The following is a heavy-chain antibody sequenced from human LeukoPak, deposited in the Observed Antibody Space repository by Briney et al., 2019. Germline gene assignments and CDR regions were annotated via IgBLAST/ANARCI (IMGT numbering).Heavy chain of an antibody. CDR2: ISSSSSYI. CDR3: ARQSFVTMIVVVTWGPFDY. J-gene: IGHJ4*02. D-gene: IGHD3-22*01. Sequence: GGSLRLSCAASGFTFSSYSMNWVRQAPGKGLEWVSSISSSSSYIYYADSVKGRFTISRDNSKNTLYLQMNSLRAEDTAVYYCARQSFVTMIVVVTWGPFDYWGQGTLVTVSS. V-gene: IGHV3-21*01. CDR1: GFTFSSYS.